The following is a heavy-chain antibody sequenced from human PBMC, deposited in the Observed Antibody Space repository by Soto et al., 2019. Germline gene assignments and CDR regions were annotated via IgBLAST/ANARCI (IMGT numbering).Heavy chain of an antibody. CDR2: ITAASLYK. D-gene: IGHD4-17*01. CDR1: GFTFSDYS. Sequence: EVQLLQSGGGLVKPGGSLRLSCAASGFTFSDYSMNWVRRAPGKGLGWVASITAASLYKNYADSVKGRFTVSRDNAENSLFLQLNRLRVEDTAVYYCARDWTTVTNGWFDPWGQGSLVTVSS. V-gene: IGHV3-21*02. CDR3: ARDWTTVTNGWFDP. J-gene: IGHJ5*02.